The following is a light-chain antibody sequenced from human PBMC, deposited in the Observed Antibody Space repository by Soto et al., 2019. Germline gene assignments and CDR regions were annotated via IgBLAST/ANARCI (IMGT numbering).Light chain of an antibody. CDR1: QSVSSK. Sequence: EIVMTQSPATLSVSPGESATLSCRASQSVSSKLAWYQQKPGQAPRLLIYGASTRATGIPARFSGSGSGTEFTLTISGLQSEDFAVYYCQQYNTWYTFGQGTKLETK. J-gene: IGKJ2*01. CDR2: GAS. V-gene: IGKV3-15*01. CDR3: QQYNTWYT.